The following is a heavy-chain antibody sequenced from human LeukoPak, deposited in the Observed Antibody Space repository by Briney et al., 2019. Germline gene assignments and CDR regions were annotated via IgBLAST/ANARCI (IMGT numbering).Heavy chain of an antibody. CDR2: IYYSGST. CDR1: GGSISSYY. D-gene: IGHD5-12*01. CDR3: ARGPRGYSGYDPYYYYYMDV. J-gene: IGHJ6*03. Sequence: SATLSLTCTVSGGSISSYYWSWIRQPPGKGLEWIGYIYYSGSTNYNPSLKSRVTISVDTSKNQFSLKLSSVTAADTAVYYCARGPRGYSGYDPYYYYYMDVWGKGTTVTISS. V-gene: IGHV4-59*01.